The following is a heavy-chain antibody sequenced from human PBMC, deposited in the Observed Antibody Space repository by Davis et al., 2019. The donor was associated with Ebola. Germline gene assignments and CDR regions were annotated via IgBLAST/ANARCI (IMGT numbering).Heavy chain of an antibody. CDR1: GFTFSSYG. Sequence: GESLKISCAASGFTFSSYGMHWVRQAPGKGLEWVSAISGSGGSTYYADSVKGRFTISRDNSKNTLYLQMNSLSAEDTAVYYCAKDPSIAVAGNWFDPWGQGTLVTVSS. V-gene: IGHV3-23*01. CDR2: ISGSGGST. J-gene: IGHJ5*02. D-gene: IGHD6-19*01. CDR3: AKDPSIAVAGNWFDP.